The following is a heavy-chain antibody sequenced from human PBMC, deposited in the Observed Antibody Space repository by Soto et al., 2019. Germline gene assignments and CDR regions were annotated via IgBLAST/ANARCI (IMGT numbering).Heavy chain of an antibody. CDR1: GFTFTSYA. D-gene: IGHD5-12*01. CDR3: ATGEDIVATIFDY. Sequence: ASVKVSCKASGFTFTSYAFTWVRQAPGQGLEWMGWISAYNGATNYAQNLQGRVTITTDTSTSTAYMELRSLRSEDTAVYYCATGEDIVATIFDYWGQGTLVTVSS. V-gene: IGHV1-18*01. J-gene: IGHJ4*02. CDR2: ISAYNGAT.